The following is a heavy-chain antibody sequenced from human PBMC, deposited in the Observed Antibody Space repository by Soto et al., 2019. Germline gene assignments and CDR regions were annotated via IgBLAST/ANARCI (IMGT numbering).Heavy chain of an antibody. CDR2: ISAYNGNT. V-gene: IGHV1-18*01. CDR1: GYTFTSYG. CDR3: APFSVKYYYYGMDG. J-gene: IGHJ6*02. Sequence: QVQLVQSGAEVKKPGASVKVSCKASGYTFTSYGVSWVRQAPGQGLEWMGWISAYNGNTNYAQKLQDRVTMTTDTSTATAYVELMSLRSDDTAVCYCAPFSVKYYYYGMDGWGQGTTVTVSS.